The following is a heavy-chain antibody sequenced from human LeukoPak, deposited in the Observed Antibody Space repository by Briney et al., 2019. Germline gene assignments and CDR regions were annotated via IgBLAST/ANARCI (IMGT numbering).Heavy chain of an antibody. CDR1: GASISSNNW. D-gene: IGHD2-2*01. CDR2: IYHSGST. V-gene: IGHV4-4*02. J-gene: IGHJ4*02. Sequence: SETLSLTCAVSGASISSNNWWWSWVRQPPGKGLEWIGEIYHSGSTNYNPSLKSRVTMSVDKSKNQFSLKLTSVTAADTAVYYCARGTRGGHFDYWGQGTLVPVSS. CDR3: ARGTRGGHFDY.